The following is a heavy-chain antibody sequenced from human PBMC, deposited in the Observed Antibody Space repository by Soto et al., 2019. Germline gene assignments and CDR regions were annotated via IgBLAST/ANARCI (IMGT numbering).Heavy chain of an antibody. CDR2: IYYSGST. J-gene: IGHJ5*01. D-gene: IGHD3-10*01. CDR3: PRHGSGSYSNTWFAP. V-gene: IGHV4-39*01. Sequence: PSETLSLTCRGCGGSISSSSYYWGWIRQPPGKGLEWIGSIYYSGSTYYNPSLKSRVTISVDTSKNQFSLKLSSGTAADTAVYYCPRHGSGSYSNTWFAPWGQETLVTVSS. CDR1: GGSISSSSYY.